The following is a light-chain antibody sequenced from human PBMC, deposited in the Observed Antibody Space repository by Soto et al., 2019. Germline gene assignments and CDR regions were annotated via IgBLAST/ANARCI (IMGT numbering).Light chain of an antibody. CDR2: SAS. CDR3: QQLSRYPLT. J-gene: IGKJ4*01. CDR1: QSISSW. Sequence: IQMTQSTSSLSASVGVRVTIICRASQSISSWLAWYQQKPGKAPDLLIYSASTLQSGVPSRFSGRGSETEFSLTIRALQPEDFATYYCQQLSRYPLTVGGGTKVDNK. V-gene: IGKV1-5*02.